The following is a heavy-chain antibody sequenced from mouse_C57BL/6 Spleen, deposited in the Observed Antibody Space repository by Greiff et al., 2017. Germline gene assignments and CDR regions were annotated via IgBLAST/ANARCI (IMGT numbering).Heavy chain of an antibody. CDR3: ARLGYDYDVLAY. Sequence: EVQLQQSGPELVKPGASVKMSCKASGYTFTDYYMHWVKQSHGKSLEWIGYLYPNNGGNGYNQKFKGKATLTVDKSSSTAYMKLRSLTSEDSAVYYCARLGYDYDVLAYWGQGTLVTVSA. J-gene: IGHJ3*01. V-gene: IGHV1-34*01. CDR1: GYTFTDYY. CDR2: LYPNNGGN. D-gene: IGHD2-4*01.